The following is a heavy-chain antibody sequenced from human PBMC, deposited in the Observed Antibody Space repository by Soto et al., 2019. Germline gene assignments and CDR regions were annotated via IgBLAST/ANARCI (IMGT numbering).Heavy chain of an antibody. CDR2: IYDSGNT. V-gene: IGHV4-31*03. Sequence: QVQLRESGPGLVKPSQTLSLTCTVSGGSISSGGYYWSWIRQFPGKGLEWIGYIYDSGNTYYNPSLQSRITISTATSKRQFSLNLTSVTAADTAVYYCASQATGWYPAYWGQGTLVTVSS. J-gene: IGHJ4*02. D-gene: IGHD6-19*01. CDR3: ASQATGWYPAY. CDR1: GGSISSGGYY.